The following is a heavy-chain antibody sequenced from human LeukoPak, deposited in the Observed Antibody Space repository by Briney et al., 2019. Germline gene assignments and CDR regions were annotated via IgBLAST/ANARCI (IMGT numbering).Heavy chain of an antibody. V-gene: IGHV1-69*13. CDR3: ARGLIITMVLGVELDAFDI. J-gene: IGHJ3*02. Sequence: GASVKVSCKASGGTFSSYAISWVRQAPGQGLEWMGGIIPIFGTANYAQKFQGRVTITADESTSTAYMELSSLRSEDTAVYYCARGLIITMVLGVELDAFDIWGQGTMVSVSS. CDR2: IIPIFGTA. D-gene: IGHD3-10*01. CDR1: GGTFSSYA.